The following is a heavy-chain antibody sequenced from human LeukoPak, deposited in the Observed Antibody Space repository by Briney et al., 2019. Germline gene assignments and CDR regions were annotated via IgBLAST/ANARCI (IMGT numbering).Heavy chain of an antibody. CDR1: GFTFSSYS. CDR2: ISSSSSYI. V-gene: IGHV3-21*01. CDR3: ARDPRGIFGVVIIPQAWFDP. J-gene: IGHJ5*02. Sequence: GGSLRLSCAASGFTFSSYSMNWVRQAPGKGLEWVSSISSSSSYICYADSVKGRFTISRDNAKNSLYLQMNSLRAEDTAVYYCARDPRGIFGVVIIPQAWFDPWGQGTLVTVSS. D-gene: IGHD3-3*01.